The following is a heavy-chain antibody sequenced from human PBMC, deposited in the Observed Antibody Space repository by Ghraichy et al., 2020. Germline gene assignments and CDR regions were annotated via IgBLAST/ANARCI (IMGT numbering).Heavy chain of an antibody. CDR3: ASRTGIAVGDAFDI. D-gene: IGHD6-19*01. J-gene: IGHJ3*02. Sequence: ASVKVSCKASGYTFTSYGISWVRQAPGQGLEWMGWISAYNGNTNYAQKLQGRVTMTTDTSTSTAYMELRSLRSDDTAVYYCASRTGIAVGDAFDIWGQGTMVTVSS. CDR1: GYTFTSYG. CDR2: ISAYNGNT. V-gene: IGHV1-18*04.